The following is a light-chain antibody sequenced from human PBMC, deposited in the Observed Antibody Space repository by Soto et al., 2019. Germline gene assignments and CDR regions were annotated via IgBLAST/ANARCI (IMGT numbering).Light chain of an antibody. V-gene: IGKV3-20*01. CDR1: QSVPKNY. Sequence: EMVLTQSPGTLSLSPGERATLSCRASQSVPKNYLAWYQHKPGQAPRLLIYGPSSRATGIPDRFSGSGSGTDFTLSISRLEPEDFAVYYCHQYANSPQTFGQGTKVEIK. CDR2: GPS. CDR3: HQYANSPQT. J-gene: IGKJ1*01.